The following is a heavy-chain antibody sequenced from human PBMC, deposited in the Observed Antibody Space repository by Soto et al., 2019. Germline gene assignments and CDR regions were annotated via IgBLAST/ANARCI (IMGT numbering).Heavy chain of an antibody. CDR3: ARGGANDAFDV. Sequence: GGGLIQPGGSLRLSCAASGFIVSNNYMSWVRQAPGKGLEWVSVLYSGGGTYYADSVKGRFTISRDSSKNTLYLQMTSLSDEDTAVYFCARGGANDAFDVWGQGTMVTVSS. CDR2: LYSGGGT. D-gene: IGHD1-26*01. J-gene: IGHJ3*01. V-gene: IGHV3-53*01. CDR1: GFIVSNNY.